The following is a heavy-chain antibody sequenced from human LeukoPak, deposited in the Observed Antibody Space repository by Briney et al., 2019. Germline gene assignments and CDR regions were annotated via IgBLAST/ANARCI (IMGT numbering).Heavy chain of an antibody. CDR1: GGSLSGFY. D-gene: IGHD1-26*01. Sequence: PSQTLSLTCGVYGGSLSGFYWNWIRQPPGKGLEWIGEMNPSGRTTYNPSLKSRVSMSLDTSKNQFSLKLSSVPAADTAVYYCAKQSGSYYDWGEGTLVTVSS. CDR3: AKQSGSYYD. V-gene: IGHV4-34*01. J-gene: IGHJ4*02. CDR2: MNPSGRT.